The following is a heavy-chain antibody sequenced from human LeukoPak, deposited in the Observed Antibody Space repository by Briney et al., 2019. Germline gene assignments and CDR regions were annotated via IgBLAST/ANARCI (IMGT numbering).Heavy chain of an antibody. Sequence: GSLRLSCAXXXXXXXXXSMXXXRQAPXXXLEXXXSISSSSYIYYADSVKGRFTISRDNAKNSLYLQMNSLRAEDTAVYYCARDRSGYSGYVYFDYWGQGTLVTVSS. D-gene: IGHD5-12*01. V-gene: IGHV3-21*01. J-gene: IGHJ4*02. CDR3: ARDRSGYSGYVYFDY. CDR1: XXXXXXXS. CDR2: ISSSSYI.